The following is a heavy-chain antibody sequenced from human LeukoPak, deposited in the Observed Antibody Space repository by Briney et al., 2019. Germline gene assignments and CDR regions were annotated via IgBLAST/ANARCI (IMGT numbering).Heavy chain of an antibody. D-gene: IGHD6-13*01. CDR3: ARGVAAANGMDV. V-gene: IGHV3-48*01. J-gene: IGHJ6*02. CDR2: ISGSGRTI. Sequence: GGSLRLSCTASGITFSDYSMHWVRQAPGKGLEWVSYISGSGRTIYYADSVKGRFTISRDNSKNTLYLQMNSLRAEDTAVYYCARGVAAANGMDVWGQGTTVTVSS. CDR1: GITFSDYS.